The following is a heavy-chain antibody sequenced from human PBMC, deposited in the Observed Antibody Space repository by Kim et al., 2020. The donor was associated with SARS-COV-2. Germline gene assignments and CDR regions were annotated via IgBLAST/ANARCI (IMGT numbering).Heavy chain of an antibody. CDR2: ISGSGGST. D-gene: IGHD1-26*01. V-gene: IGHV3-23*01. Sequence: GGSLRLSCAASGFTFSSYAMSWVRQAPGKGLEWVSAISGSGGSTYYADSVKGRFTISRDNSKNTLYLQMNSLRAEDTAVYYCAKVGVGSYWNDYYYGMDVWGQGTTVTVSS. CDR1: GFTFSSYA. CDR3: AKVGVGSYWNDYYYGMDV. J-gene: IGHJ6*02.